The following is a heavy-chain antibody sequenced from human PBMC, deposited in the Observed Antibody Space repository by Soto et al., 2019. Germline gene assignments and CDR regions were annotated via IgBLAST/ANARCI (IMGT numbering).Heavy chain of an antibody. CDR1: GFTFSSYG. CDR3: ARVGYYYGSGSYQT. CDR2: IWYDGSNK. V-gene: IGHV3-33*01. J-gene: IGHJ5*02. Sequence: GGSLRLSCAASGFTFSSYGMHWVRQAPGKGLEWVAVIWYDGSNKYYADSVKGRFTISRDNSKNTLYLQMNSLRAEDTAVYYCARVGYYYGSGSYQTWGQGTLVTVSS. D-gene: IGHD3-10*01.